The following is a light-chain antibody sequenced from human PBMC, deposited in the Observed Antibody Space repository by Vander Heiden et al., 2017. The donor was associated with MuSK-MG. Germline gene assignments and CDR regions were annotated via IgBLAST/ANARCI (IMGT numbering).Light chain of an antibody. CDR2: AAS. V-gene: IGKV1-NL1*01. CDR3: QHYDSIPHT. J-gene: IGKJ2*01. Sequence: DIQMTQSPSSLSASEGDRVAITCRASQDISHSLAWYQQKPGKAPKLLLYAASRLESGVPSRFSGSGSGTDYTLTISSLQPEDFATYFCQHYDSIPHTFGQGTKLEIK. CDR1: QDISHS.